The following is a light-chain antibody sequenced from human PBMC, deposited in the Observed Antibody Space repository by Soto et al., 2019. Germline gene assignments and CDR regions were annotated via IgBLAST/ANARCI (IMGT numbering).Light chain of an antibody. CDR2: DVS. J-gene: IGLJ1*01. V-gene: IGLV2-11*01. CDR3: CSYAGSYNYV. Sequence: QSALTLPRSVSGSPGQSVTISCTGTSSDVGAYNYVSWYQQHPGKAPKVMIYDVSKRPSGVPDRFSGSKSGTTASLTISGLQADDEADYYCCSYAGSYNYVFGSGTKVTVL. CDR1: SSDVGAYNY.